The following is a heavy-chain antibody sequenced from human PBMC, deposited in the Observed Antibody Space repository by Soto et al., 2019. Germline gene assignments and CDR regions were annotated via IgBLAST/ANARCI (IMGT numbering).Heavy chain of an antibody. CDR2: IRSRSGTT. CDR1: GFSFSKAW. CDR3: TTSGNPNIVDH. Sequence: EVQLVASGGGLVKPGGSLRLSCAASGFSFSKAWMNWVRQAPGKGLEWVGRIRSRSGTTDYAAPVKGRFTISRDDSKYTLYLQMNSLKVEDTAVYFCTTSGNPNIVDHWGQGTLVIVSS. V-gene: IGHV3-15*07. J-gene: IGHJ4*02.